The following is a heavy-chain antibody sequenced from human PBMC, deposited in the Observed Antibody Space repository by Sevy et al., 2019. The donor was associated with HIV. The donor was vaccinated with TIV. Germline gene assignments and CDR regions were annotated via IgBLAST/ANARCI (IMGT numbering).Heavy chain of an antibody. V-gene: IGHV4-59*08. J-gene: IGHJ4*02. CDR2: IYYNGHI. D-gene: IGHD1-26*01. CDR1: GGSITSLY. CDR3: AGENAWGRGYS. Sequence: SETLSLTCTVSGGSITSLYWNWIRQPPGKGLEWVANIYYNGHINYNPSLKSRVTLSIDTSKKKFSLRLISVTAADTAMYYCAGENAWGRGYSWGQGTLVTVSS.